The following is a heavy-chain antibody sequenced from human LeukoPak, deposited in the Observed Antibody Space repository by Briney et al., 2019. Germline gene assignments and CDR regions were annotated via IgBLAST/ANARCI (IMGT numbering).Heavy chain of an antibody. Sequence: ASVKVSCKASGYTFTIYDINWVRQAAGQGLEWMGWMNPDSGNTDFTQKFQGRVTMTRNTSISTAYMELSSLTSEDTAVYYCAVHLPGDYLDPWGQGTLVTVSS. D-gene: IGHD4-17*01. CDR1: GYTFTIYD. J-gene: IGHJ5*02. CDR3: AVHLPGDYLDP. CDR2: MNPDSGNT. V-gene: IGHV1-8*01.